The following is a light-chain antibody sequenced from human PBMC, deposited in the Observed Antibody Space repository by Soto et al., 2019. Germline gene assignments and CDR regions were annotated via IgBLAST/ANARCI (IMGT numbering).Light chain of an antibody. V-gene: IGLV1-40*01. CDR3: QSFDTRLNSVV. CDR2: GNN. CDR1: SSNIGAGYD. Sequence: QSVVTQPPSASGALGQRVTIYCTGSSSNIGAGYDVHWYQQFPGRAPRLLIFGNNNRPSGVPDRFSGSKSGTSASLDISGLQADDEADYYCQSFDTRLNSVVFGGGTKLTVL. J-gene: IGLJ2*01.